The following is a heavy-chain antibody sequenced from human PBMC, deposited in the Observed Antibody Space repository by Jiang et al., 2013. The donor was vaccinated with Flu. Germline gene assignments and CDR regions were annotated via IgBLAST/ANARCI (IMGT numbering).Heavy chain of an antibody. CDR2: IDPADSDT. Sequence: GAEVKKPGESLKISCQGSGYSFSSRWIGWVRQMPGIGLEWLGVIDPADSDTRYSPALLGQVTISADETISTAYLQWRSLKASDTAMYYCAMTVGADPTLDAFEIWGQGTMVTVSS. CDR3: AMTVGADPTLDAFEI. V-gene: IGHV5-51*01. CDR1: GYSFSSRW. J-gene: IGHJ3*02. D-gene: IGHD4/OR15-4a*01.